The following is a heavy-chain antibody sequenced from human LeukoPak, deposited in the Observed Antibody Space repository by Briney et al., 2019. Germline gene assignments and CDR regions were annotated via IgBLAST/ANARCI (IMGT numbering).Heavy chain of an antibody. D-gene: IGHD3-22*01. V-gene: IGHV3-9*01. CDR2: ISWNSGSI. CDR3: AKDPYYYDSSGPFDY. CDR1: GFTFDDYA. Sequence: GGSLRLSCAASGFTFDDYAMHWVRQAPEKGLEWVSGISWNSGSIGYADSVKGRFTISRDNAKNSLYLQMNSLRAEDTALYYCAKDPYYYDSSGPFDYWGQGTLVTVSS. J-gene: IGHJ4*02.